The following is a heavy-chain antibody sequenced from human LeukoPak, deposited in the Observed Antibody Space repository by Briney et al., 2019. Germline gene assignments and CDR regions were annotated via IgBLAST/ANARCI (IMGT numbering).Heavy chain of an antibody. D-gene: IGHD4-11*01. CDR2: ISRSGSNT. V-gene: IGHV3-23*01. CDR3: AKDWAVSGDHYSPFDY. Sequence: GGSLRLSCAASGFTFSSHAMSWVRQAPGKGLEWVGAISRSGSNTYYGDSVKGRFTISRDSYKHTLHLQVDSLRAEDTAVYFCAKDWAVSGDHYSPFDYWGQGTLVTVPS. CDR1: GFTFSSHA. J-gene: IGHJ4*02.